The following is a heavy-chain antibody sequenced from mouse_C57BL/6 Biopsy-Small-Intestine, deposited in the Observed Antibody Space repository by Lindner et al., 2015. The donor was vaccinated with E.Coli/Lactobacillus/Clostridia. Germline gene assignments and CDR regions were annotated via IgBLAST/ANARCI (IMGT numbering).Heavy chain of an antibody. CDR2: IYPGDGDT. V-gene: IGHV1-82*01. CDR1: GYTFSNSW. D-gene: IGHD1-1*01. Sequence: VQLQESGPELVKPGASVKISCKASGYTFSNSWMNWVKQRPGKGLEWIGRIYPGDGDTTYNGKFKGKATLTADKSSSTAYMQLSSLTSEDSAVYFCTRGTRLDYWGQGTTLTVSS. CDR3: TRGTRLDY. J-gene: IGHJ2*01.